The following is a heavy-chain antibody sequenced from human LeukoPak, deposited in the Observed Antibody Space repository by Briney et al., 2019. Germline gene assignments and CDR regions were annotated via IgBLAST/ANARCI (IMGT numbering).Heavy chain of an antibody. D-gene: IGHD6-19*01. J-gene: IGHJ4*02. CDR1: GFTFSSYG. Sequence: GGSLRLSCAASGFTFSSYGMHWVRQAPGKGLEWVALIWNDVSNKYYADSVKGRFTISRDTSKNTLYLQMNSLRAEDTAVYYCARQQWLAFDYWGQGTLVTVSS. CDR3: ARQQWLAFDY. CDR2: IWNDVSNK. V-gene: IGHV3-33*01.